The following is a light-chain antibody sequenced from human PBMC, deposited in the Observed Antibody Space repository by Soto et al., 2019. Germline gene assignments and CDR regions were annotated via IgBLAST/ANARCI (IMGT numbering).Light chain of an antibody. J-gene: IGLJ2*01. CDR1: SSDVGGYNY. V-gene: IGLV2-14*01. CDR3: SSYTSSSIVV. CDR2: DVS. Sequence: QSALTQPASVSGSPGQSITISCTGTSSDVGGYNYVSWYQQHPGKAPKLMIYDVSNRPSGVSNPFSGSKSGNTGSLAISGLQAEDEADYYCSSYTSSSIVVFGGGTKLTVL.